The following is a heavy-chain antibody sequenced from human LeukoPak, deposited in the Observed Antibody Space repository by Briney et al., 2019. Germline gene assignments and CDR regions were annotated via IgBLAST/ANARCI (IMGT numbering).Heavy chain of an antibody. Sequence: GRSLRLSCAASGFTFSSYAMHWVRQAPGKGLEWVAVISYDGSNKYYADSVKGRFTISRDNSKNTLYLQMNSLRAEDTAVYYCARSSWFGGFDYWGQGTLVTVSS. CDR3: ARSSWFGGFDY. CDR1: GFTFSSYA. CDR2: ISYDGSNK. D-gene: IGHD3-10*01. J-gene: IGHJ4*02. V-gene: IGHV3-30*04.